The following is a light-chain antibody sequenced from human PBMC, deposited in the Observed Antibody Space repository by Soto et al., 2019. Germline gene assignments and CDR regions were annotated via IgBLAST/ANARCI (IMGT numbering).Light chain of an antibody. J-gene: IGKJ1*01. CDR1: QSVSSSY. Sequence: EIVLTQSPGTLSLSPGERATLSCRASQSVSSSYLAWYRQKPGQAPRLLIYGASSRLTGIPYRFSGSGSGTDFTLTISRLEPDDFAVYYCQQYLSSPWTFGQGTKVEIK. CDR2: GAS. V-gene: IGKV3-20*01. CDR3: QQYLSSPWT.